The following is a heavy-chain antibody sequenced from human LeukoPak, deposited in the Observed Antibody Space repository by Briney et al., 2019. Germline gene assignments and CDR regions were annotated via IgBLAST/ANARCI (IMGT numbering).Heavy chain of an antibody. CDR1: GFTVSSNY. D-gene: IGHD3-3*01. Sequence: GGSLRLSCAASGFTVSSNYMSWVRQAPGKGLEWVSVIYSGGSTYYAGSVKGRFTISRDNSKNTLYLQMNSLRAEDTAVYYCARVWSGWYEIDYWGQGTLVTVSS. J-gene: IGHJ4*02. CDR2: IYSGGST. CDR3: ARVWSGWYEIDY. V-gene: IGHV3-66*02.